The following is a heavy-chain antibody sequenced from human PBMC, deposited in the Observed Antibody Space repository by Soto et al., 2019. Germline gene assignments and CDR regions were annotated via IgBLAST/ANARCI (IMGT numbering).Heavy chain of an antibody. V-gene: IGHV1-18*01. J-gene: IGHJ4*02. CDR1: GYTFTSYG. Sequence: ASVKVSCKASGYTFTSYGISWVQQAPGQGLEWMGWISAYNGNTNYAQKLQGRDTMTTDTSTSTAYMELRSLRSDDTAVYYCARDGVVVSATHFDYWGQGTLVTVSS. CDR2: ISAYNGNT. D-gene: IGHD2-15*01. CDR3: ARDGVVVSATHFDY.